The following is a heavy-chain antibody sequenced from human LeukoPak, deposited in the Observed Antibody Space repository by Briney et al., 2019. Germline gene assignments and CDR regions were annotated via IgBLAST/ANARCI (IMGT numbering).Heavy chain of an antibody. D-gene: IGHD3-22*01. CDR3: ARDIYYYDSSGYYFPGGSDY. V-gene: IGHV3-11*04. CDR2: ISGGGSTI. J-gene: IGHJ4*02. Sequence: GGSLRLSCAASGFTFSDYYMSWIRQAPGKGLEWVSYISGGGSTIYYADSVKGRFTISRDNAKNSLYLQMNSLRAEDTAVYYCARDIYYYDSSGYYFPGGSDYWGQGTLVTVSS. CDR1: GFTFSDYY.